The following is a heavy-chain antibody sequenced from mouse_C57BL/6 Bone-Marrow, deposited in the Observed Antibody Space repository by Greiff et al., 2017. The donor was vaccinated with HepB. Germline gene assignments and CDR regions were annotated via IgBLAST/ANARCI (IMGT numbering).Heavy chain of an antibody. CDR2: IRNKANGYTT. D-gene: IGHD1-1*01. J-gene: IGHJ1*03. CDR1: GFTFTDYY. Sequence: EVRLVEGGVCLVQPGGSLSLSCAASGFTFTDYYMSWVRQPPGKALEWLGFIRNKANGYTTEYSASVKGPFTISRDNSKSILYLQMNALRAEDSATYYGARNYGSSSYFDVWGTGTTVTVSS. V-gene: IGHV7-3*01. CDR3: ARNYGSSSYFDV.